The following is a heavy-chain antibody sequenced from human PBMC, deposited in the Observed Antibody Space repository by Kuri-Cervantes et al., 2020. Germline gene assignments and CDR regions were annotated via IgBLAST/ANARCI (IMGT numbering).Heavy chain of an antibody. J-gene: IGHJ4*02. D-gene: IGHD6-13*01. CDR1: GFTFSSYS. CDR3: GYTIAAAGPVFDY. Sequence: GGSLRLSCAASGFTFSSYSMNWVRQAPGKGLEWVSYISSSSSTIYYADSVKGRFTISRDNAKNSLYLQMNSLRNEDTAVYYCGYTIAAAGPVFDYWGQGTLVTVSS. CDR2: ISSSSSTI. V-gene: IGHV3-48*02.